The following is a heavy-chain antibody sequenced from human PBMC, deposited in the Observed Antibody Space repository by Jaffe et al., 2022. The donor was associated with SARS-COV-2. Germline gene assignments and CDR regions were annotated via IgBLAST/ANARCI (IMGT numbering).Heavy chain of an antibody. CDR2: IYYSGST. D-gene: IGHD6-6*01. V-gene: IGHV4-59*01. CDR1: GGSISSYY. Sequence: QVQLQESGPGLVKPSETLSLTCTVSGGSISSYYWSWIRQPPGKGLEWIGYIYYSGSTNYNPSLKSRVTISVDTSKNQFSLKLSSVTAADTAVYYCARVGENSSSSQGIYYYYYGMDVWGQGTTVTVSS. J-gene: IGHJ6*02. CDR3: ARVGENSSSSQGIYYYYYGMDV.